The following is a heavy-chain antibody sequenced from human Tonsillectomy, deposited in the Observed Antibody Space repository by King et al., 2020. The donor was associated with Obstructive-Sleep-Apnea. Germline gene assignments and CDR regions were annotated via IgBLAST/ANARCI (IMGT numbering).Heavy chain of an antibody. J-gene: IGHJ4*02. CDR3: AKDDHRDYNRAGY. CDR1: GFTFSSYA. D-gene: IGHD4-11*01. V-gene: IGHV3-23*04. CDR2: ISGSGAST. Sequence: VQLVESGGGLVQPGESLRLSCAASGFTFSSYAMSWVRQAPGKGLEWVSAISGSGASTYYADSVKGRFTISRDNSKSTLYLEMNSLRAEDMAVYYCAKDDHRDYNRAGYWGQGTLVTVSS.